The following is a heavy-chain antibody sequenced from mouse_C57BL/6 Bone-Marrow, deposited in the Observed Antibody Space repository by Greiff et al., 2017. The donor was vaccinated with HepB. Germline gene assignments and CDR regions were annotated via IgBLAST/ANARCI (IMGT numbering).Heavy chain of an antibody. J-gene: IGHJ2*01. Sequence: VQLVESGAELVRPGASVKLSCTASGFNIKDDYMHWVKQRPEQGLEWIGWIDPENGDTEYASKFQGKATITADTSSNTAYLQLSSLTSEDTAVYYCTTRWLLVDYWGQGTTLTVSS. V-gene: IGHV14-4*01. CDR3: TTRWLLVDY. CDR2: IDPENGDT. D-gene: IGHD2-3*01. CDR1: GFNIKDDY.